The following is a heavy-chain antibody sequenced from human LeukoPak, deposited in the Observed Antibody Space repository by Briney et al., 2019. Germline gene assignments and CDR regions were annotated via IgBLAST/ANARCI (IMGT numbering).Heavy chain of an antibody. CDR3: ARDQYYDSKGWFDP. CDR2: ISGNGGDT. V-gene: IGHV3-23*01. J-gene: IGHJ5*02. CDR1: GFTFSTYS. Sequence: GGSLRLSCAASGFTFSTYSMSWVRQAPGKGLEWVSVISGNGGDTFYADSVKGRFTISRDNSKHTLFLQMNSLRDEDTAVYYCARDQYYDSKGWFDPWGQGTLVTVSS. D-gene: IGHD3-22*01.